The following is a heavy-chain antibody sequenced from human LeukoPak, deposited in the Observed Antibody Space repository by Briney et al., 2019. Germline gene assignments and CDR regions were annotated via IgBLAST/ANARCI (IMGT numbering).Heavy chain of an antibody. V-gene: IGHV4-4*02. J-gene: IGHJ6*03. CDR3: ARHRYYYRSGSYYGAPYYMDV. D-gene: IGHD3-10*01. CDR2: INHSGST. CDR1: GGSISSSNW. Sequence: SGTLSLTCAVSGGSISSSNWWSWIRQPPGKGLEWIGEINHSGSTYYNPSLKSRVTISVDTSKNQFSLKLSSVTAADTAVYYCARHRYYYRSGSYYGAPYYMDVWGKGTTVTISS.